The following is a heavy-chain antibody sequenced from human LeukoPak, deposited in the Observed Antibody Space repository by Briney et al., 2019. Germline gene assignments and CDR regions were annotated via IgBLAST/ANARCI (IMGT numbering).Heavy chain of an antibody. CDR2: IYHSGST. V-gene: IGHV4-38-2*02. Sequence: SETLSLTCTVSGYSISSGYYWGWIRQPPGKGLAWIGSIYHSGSTYYNPSLKSRVTISVDTSKNQFSLKLSSVTAADTAVYYCARAAPRAIFYDILTGYYTPTPSLNAEFDYWGQGTLVTVSS. CDR3: ARAAPRAIFYDILTGYYTPTPSLNAEFDY. D-gene: IGHD3-9*01. J-gene: IGHJ4*02. CDR1: GYSISSGYY.